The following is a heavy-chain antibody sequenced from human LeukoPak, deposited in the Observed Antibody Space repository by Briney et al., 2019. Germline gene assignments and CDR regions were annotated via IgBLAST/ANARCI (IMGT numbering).Heavy chain of an antibody. D-gene: IGHD3-22*01. V-gene: IGHV3-23*01. J-gene: IGHJ3*02. CDR2: ISGSGGST. CDR1: GFTFTDHY. CDR3: AKDTEPYYYDSSGLGAFDI. Sequence: GGSLRLSCAASGFTFTDHYMSWIRQAPGKGLEWVSAISGSGGSTYYADSVKGRFTISRDNSKNTLYLQMNSLRAEDTAVYYCAKDTEPYYYDSSGLGAFDIWGQGTMVTVSS.